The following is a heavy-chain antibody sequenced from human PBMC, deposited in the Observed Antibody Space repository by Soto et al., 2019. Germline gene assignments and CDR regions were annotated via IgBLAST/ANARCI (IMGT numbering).Heavy chain of an antibody. J-gene: IGHJ4*02. CDR3: ARAQTTVTTVYYFDY. D-gene: IGHD4-17*01. CDR1: GCSISSYY. CDR2: IYYSGST. Sequence: TLSLTCTVSGCSISSYYWSWIRQPPGKGLEWIGYIYYSGSTNYNPSLKSRVTISVDTSKNQFSLKLSSVTAADTAVYYCARAQTTVTTVYYFDYWGQGTLVTVSS. V-gene: IGHV4-59*01.